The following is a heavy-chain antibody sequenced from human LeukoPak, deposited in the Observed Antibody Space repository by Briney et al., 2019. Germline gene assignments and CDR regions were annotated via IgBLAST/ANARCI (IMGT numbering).Heavy chain of an antibody. CDR2: IYHSGST. Sequence: SETLSLTCTVSGYSISSGYYWGWIRQPPGKGLEWIGSIYHSGSTYYNPSLESRVTISVDTSKNQFSLRLSSVTAADTAVYYCARQGENSGWYSLHYYYYYMDVWGKGTTVTISS. J-gene: IGHJ6*03. V-gene: IGHV4-38-2*02. CDR1: GYSISSGYY. CDR3: ARQGENSGWYSLHYYYYYMDV. D-gene: IGHD6-19*01.